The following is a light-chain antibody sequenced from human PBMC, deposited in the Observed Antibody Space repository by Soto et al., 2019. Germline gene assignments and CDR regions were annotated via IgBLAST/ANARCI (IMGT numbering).Light chain of an antibody. CDR3: CSYTTNNTRI. CDR1: ASDVGHYHY. Sequence: QSVLTQPASVSASPGQSITISCTGTASDVGHYHYVSWYQHHPGKAPKLILYDVDNRPSGVSARFSGSKSGNTASLTISGLQAEDEADYSCCSYTTNNTRIFGGGTKLTVL. J-gene: IGLJ2*01. V-gene: IGLV2-14*03. CDR2: DVD.